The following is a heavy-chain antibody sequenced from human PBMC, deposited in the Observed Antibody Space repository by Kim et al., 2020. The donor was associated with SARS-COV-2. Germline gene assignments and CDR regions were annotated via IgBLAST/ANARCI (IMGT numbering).Heavy chain of an antibody. J-gene: IGHJ6*02. Sequence: GGSLRLSCAASGFTFSSYWMHWVRQAPGKGLVWVSRINSDGSTTSYADSVKGRFTISRDNAKNTLYLQMNSLRVEDTAVYYCARGSGSQWLVLSYGMDVWGQGTTVTVSS. CDR3: ARGSGSQWLVLSYGMDV. CDR1: GFTFSSYW. CDR2: INSDGSTT. D-gene: IGHD6-19*01. V-gene: IGHV3-74*01.